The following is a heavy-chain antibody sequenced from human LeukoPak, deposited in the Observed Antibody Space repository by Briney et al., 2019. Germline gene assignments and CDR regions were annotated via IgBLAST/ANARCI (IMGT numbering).Heavy chain of an antibody. CDR2: IYWDDDK. CDR3: AHTRLYYGSGSHRGYYFDY. D-gene: IGHD3-10*01. J-gene: IGHJ4*02. CDR1: GFSLSTSGVG. Sequence: SGPTLVKPTQTLTLTCTFSGFSLSTSGVGVGWIRQPRGKALEWLALIYWDDDKRYSPSLKSRLTITKDTSKNQVVLTMTNMDPVDTATYYCAHTRLYYGSGSHRGYYFDYWGQGTLVTVSS. V-gene: IGHV2-5*02.